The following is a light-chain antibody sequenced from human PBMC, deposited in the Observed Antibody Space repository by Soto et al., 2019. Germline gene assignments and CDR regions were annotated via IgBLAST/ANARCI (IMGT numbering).Light chain of an antibody. CDR1: QTVSTY. J-gene: IGKJ4*01. V-gene: IGKV3-11*01. Sequence: EIVLTQSPVTLSLSPGERATLSCRASQTVSTYLAWYQQKPGQAPGLLIYDASTRATGIPGRFSGSGSGTDFTLTISSLEPEDFAVYYCQQRSNWPPRLTFGGGTKVDIK. CDR2: DAS. CDR3: QQRSNWPPRLT.